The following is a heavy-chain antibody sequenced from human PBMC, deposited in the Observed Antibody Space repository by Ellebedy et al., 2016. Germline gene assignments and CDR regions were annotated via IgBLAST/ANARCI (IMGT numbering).Heavy chain of an antibody. J-gene: IGHJ4*01. V-gene: IGHV1-69*13. D-gene: IGHD3-22*01. Sequence: SVKVSCXASGGAFSSYGITWVRQAPGQGLEWMGGIIPIFNATNSAQRFRGRITITADESTFTAYMELSSLRSDDTAVYYCAAGRDSSGYGGEFWGQGTLVTVSS. CDR2: IIPIFNAT. CDR1: GGAFSSYG. CDR3: AAGRDSSGYGGEF.